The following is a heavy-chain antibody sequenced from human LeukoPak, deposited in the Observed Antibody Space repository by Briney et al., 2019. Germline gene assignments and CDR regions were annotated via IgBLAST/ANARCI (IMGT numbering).Heavy chain of an antibody. CDR2: ITGSGGTT. D-gene: IGHD3-22*01. V-gene: IGHV3-23*01. J-gene: IGHJ4*02. CDR3: ARAYGSSGYYQLPIDY. CDR1: GFTFSSYA. Sequence: GGSLRLSCAASGFTFSSYAMSWVRQAPGKGLEWVPSITGSGGTTHHADSVKGRFTISRDNSKSTLFLQMNSLRVEDTALYHCARAYGSSGYYQLPIDYWGQGTLVTVSS.